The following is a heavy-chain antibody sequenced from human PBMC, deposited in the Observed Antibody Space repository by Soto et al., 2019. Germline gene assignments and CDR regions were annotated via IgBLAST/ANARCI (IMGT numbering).Heavy chain of an antibody. CDR3: ARFLVPASRHSACDS. CDR2: IHYGGIT. CDR1: GVSVTSTTYY. V-gene: IGHV4-39*01. Sequence: LSPTCSVSGVSVTSTTYYWGWIRQPPGKGLEWIGNIHYGGITYYNPSLKSRVAMSVDTSKNQFSLKLDSVTVADTAVYYCARFLVPASRHSACDSWCQGTPVTVCS. D-gene: IGHD6-25*01. J-gene: IGHJ4*02.